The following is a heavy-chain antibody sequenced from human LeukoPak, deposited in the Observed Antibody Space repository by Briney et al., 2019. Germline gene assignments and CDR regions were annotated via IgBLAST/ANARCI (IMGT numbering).Heavy chain of an antibody. Sequence: GGSLRLSCATSGFPFSSYDMNWVRQAPGKGLEWVSYIHSSDGTIYYADSVKGRFTISRDSAKNSVYLRMNSQRAEDTALYYCARKLTGTTYFDCWGQGILVTVSS. V-gene: IGHV3-48*03. D-gene: IGHD1-1*01. CDR1: GFPFSSYD. J-gene: IGHJ4*02. CDR2: IHSSDGTI. CDR3: ARKLTGTTYFDC.